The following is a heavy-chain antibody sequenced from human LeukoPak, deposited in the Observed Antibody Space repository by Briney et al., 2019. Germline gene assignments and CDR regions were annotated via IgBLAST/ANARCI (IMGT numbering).Heavy chain of an antibody. CDR1: GGSFSGYY. CDR3: ARAAQLVRDFDY. V-gene: IGHV4-34*01. J-gene: IGHJ4*02. Sequence: SETLSLTCAVYGGSFSGYYWSWIRQPPGKGLEWIGEINHSGSTNYNPSLKSRVTISVDTSKNQFFLKLSSVTAADTAVYYCARAAQLVRDFDYWGQGTLVTVSS. D-gene: IGHD6-13*01. CDR2: INHSGST.